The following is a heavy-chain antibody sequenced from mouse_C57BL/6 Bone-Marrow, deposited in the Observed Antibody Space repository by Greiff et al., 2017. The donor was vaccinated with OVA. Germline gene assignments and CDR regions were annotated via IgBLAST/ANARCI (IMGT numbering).Heavy chain of an antibody. CDR1: GYTFTSYW. Sequence: VQLQQPGAELVKPGASVKLSCKASGYTFTSYWMQWVKQRPGQGLEWIGEIDPSDSYTNYNQKFKGKATLTVDTSSSTAYMQLSSLTSEDSAVYYCGYFITTVAPFAYWGQGTLVTVSA. V-gene: IGHV1-50*01. D-gene: IGHD1-1*01. CDR3: GYFITTVAPFAY. CDR2: IDPSDSYT. J-gene: IGHJ3*01.